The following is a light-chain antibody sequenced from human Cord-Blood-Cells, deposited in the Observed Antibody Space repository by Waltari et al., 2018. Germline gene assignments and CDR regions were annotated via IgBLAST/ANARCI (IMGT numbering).Light chain of an antibody. CDR1: QSISSW. J-gene: IGKJ3*01. CDR3: QQYNSYLFT. V-gene: IGKV1-5*03. CDR2: KAS. Sequence: DIQMTQSPSTLSASVGDRVTITCRASQSISSWLAWYRQKPGKAPKLLIYKASSLESGVPSRFSGSGSGTEFTLTISSLQPDDFATHYCQQYNSYLFTFGPGTKVDIK.